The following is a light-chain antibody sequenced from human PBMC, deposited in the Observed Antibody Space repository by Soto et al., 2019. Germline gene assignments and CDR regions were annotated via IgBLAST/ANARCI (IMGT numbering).Light chain of an antibody. Sequence: QSVLTQPASVSGSPGQSITISCTGTGSDVGGYNFVSWYQQHPGKAPKLIIYDVSNRPSGVSSRFSGSKSGNTASLTISGLQAEDEADYYCSSYTSSSSYVFGTGTKINVL. CDR2: DVS. J-gene: IGLJ1*01. CDR3: SSYTSSSSYV. CDR1: GSDVGGYNF. V-gene: IGLV2-14*01.